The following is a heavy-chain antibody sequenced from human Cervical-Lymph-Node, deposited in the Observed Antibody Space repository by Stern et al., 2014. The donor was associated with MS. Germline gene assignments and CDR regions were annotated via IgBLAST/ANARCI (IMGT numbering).Heavy chain of an antibody. CDR3: ARDYSIGDGYNWPFDY. V-gene: IGHV3-30-3*01. D-gene: IGHD5-24*01. CDR2: ISYDGSNK. J-gene: IGHJ4*02. Sequence: MQLVESGGGVVQPGRSLRLSCAASGFTFSSYAMHWVRQAPGKGLEWVAVISYDGSNKYYADSVKGRFTIARDNSKNTLYLQMNSLRAEDTAVYYCARDYSIGDGYNWPFDYWGQGTLVTVSS. CDR1: GFTFSSYA.